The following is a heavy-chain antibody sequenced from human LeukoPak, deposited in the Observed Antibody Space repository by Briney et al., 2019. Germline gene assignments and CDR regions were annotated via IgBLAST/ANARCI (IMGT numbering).Heavy chain of an antibody. D-gene: IGHD5-24*01. CDR2: IKQDGSKK. Sequence: PGGSLSLSCVASGFPFSSYWMTWVRQAPGKGLGWVANIKQDGSKKSYVDSVKGRFTISRDNAKNSLYLQMNSLRAEDTAIYYCTRVGYIDEGIDYWGQGTLVTVSS. J-gene: IGHJ4*02. V-gene: IGHV3-7*04. CDR3: TRVGYIDEGIDY. CDR1: GFPFSSYW.